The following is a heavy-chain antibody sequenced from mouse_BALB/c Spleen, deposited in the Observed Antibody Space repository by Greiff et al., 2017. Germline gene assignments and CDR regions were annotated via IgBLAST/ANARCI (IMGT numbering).Heavy chain of an antibody. J-gene: IGHJ1*01. CDR3: ARDDGYGSSSWYFDV. CDR1: GFTFSDYY. D-gene: IGHD1-1*01. Sequence: EVQGVESGGGLVKPGGSLKLSCAASGFTFSDYYMYWVRQTPEKRLEWVATISDGGSYTYYPDSVKGRFTISRDNAKNNLYLQMSSLKSEDTAMYYCARDDGYGSSSWYFDVWGAGTTVTVSS. CDR2: ISDGGSYT. V-gene: IGHV5-4*02.